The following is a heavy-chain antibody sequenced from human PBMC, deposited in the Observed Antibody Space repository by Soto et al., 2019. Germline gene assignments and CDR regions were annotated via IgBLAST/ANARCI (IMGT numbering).Heavy chain of an antibody. V-gene: IGHV4-59*08. D-gene: IGHD3-22*01. J-gene: IGHJ6*02. CDR2: ISYSGNT. CDR3: AMHQYFYEGPDV. Sequence: PSETLSLTCTVTGGSISSYYWSWIRQPPGKGLEWIGYISYSGNTNYNPSLKSRVTISVDTSKNQFSLKLSSVTAADTAVYYCAMHQYFYEGPDVWGQGTTVTVSS. CDR1: GGSISSYY.